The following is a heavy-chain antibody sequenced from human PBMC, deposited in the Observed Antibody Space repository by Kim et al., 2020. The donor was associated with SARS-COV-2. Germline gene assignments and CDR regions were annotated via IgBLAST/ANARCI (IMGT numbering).Heavy chain of an antibody. D-gene: IGHD6-19*01. V-gene: IGHV3-21*01. J-gene: IGHJ4*02. Sequence: GGSLRLSCAASGFTFSSYSMNWVRQAPGKGLEWVSSISSSSSYIYYADSVKGRFTISRDNAKNSLYLQMNSLRAEDTAVYYCARDRPPQYSSSAPGFSSGWYWGRFDYWGQGTLVTVSS. CDR1: GFTFSSYS. CDR2: ISSSSSYI. CDR3: ARDRPPQYSSSAPGFSSGWYWGRFDY.